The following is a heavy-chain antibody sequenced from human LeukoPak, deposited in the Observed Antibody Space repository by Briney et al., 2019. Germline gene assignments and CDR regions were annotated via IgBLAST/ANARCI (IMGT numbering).Heavy chain of an antibody. J-gene: IGHJ6*03. CDR3: ARGQYSSSWKIYYYYYMDV. CDR1: GASVTSYY. V-gene: IGHV4-59*02. Sequence: SETLSLTCNVSGASVTSYYWNWVRQRPGKGLEWIGYISYNGRMDYGPTLKSRVTMSLDTSKNQFFLKVTSVTAADTGVYYCARGQYSSSWKIYYYYYMDVWGKGTTVTISS. CDR2: ISYNGRM. D-gene: IGHD6-13*01.